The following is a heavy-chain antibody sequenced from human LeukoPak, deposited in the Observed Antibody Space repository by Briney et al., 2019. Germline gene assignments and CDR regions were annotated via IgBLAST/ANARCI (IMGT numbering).Heavy chain of an antibody. D-gene: IGHD2-21*02. V-gene: IGHV3-30*02. J-gene: IGHJ4*02. CDR3: AKDPLAYCGGDCYPW. Sequence: PGGSLRLSCAASGFTFSSYGMHWVRQAPGKGLEWVAFIRYDGSNKYYADSVKGRFTISRDNSKNTLYLQMNSLRAEDTAVYYCAKDPLAYCGGDCYPWWGQGTLVTVSS. CDR1: GFTFSSYG. CDR2: IRYDGSNK.